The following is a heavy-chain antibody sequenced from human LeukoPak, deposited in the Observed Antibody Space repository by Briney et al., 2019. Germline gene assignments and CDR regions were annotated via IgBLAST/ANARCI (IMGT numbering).Heavy chain of an antibody. CDR3: ARDPAHYYDSSGSDAFDI. J-gene: IGHJ3*02. V-gene: IGHV3-23*01. CDR2: ISGSGGST. CDR1: GFTSSSYA. Sequence: PGGSLRLSCAASGFTSSSYAMSWVRQAPGKGLEWVSAISGSGGSTYYADSVKGRFTISRDNSKNTLYLQMNSLRAEDTAVYYCARDPAHYYDSSGSDAFDIWGQGTMVTVSS. D-gene: IGHD3-22*01.